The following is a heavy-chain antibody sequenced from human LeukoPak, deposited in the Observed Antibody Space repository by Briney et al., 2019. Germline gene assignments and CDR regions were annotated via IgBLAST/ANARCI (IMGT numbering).Heavy chain of an antibody. CDR2: ISYDGSNK. V-gene: IGHV3-30*04. CDR3: ARGYSYGLVYFDY. J-gene: IGHJ4*02. CDR1: GFTFSSYA. Sequence: GGSLRLSCAASGFTFSSYAMHWVRQAPGKGLEWVAVISYDGSNKYYADSVKGRFTISRDNAKNSLYLQMNSLRAEDTAVYYCARGYSYGLVYFDYWGQGTLVTVSS. D-gene: IGHD5-18*01.